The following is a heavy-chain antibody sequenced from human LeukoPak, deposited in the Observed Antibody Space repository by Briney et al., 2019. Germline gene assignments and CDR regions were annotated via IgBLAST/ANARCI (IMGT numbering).Heavy chain of an antibody. CDR2: IYTSGST. J-gene: IGHJ5*02. V-gene: IGHV4-4*07. CDR3: AREPRYYGPGSYFEH. D-gene: IGHD3-10*01. Sequence: SETLYLTCTVSGGSISSYYWSWIRQPAGKGLEWIGRIYTSGSTNYNPSLKSRVTMSVDTSKNQFSLKLSSVTAADTAVYYCAREPRYYGPGSYFEHWGQGTLVTVSS. CDR1: GGSISSYY.